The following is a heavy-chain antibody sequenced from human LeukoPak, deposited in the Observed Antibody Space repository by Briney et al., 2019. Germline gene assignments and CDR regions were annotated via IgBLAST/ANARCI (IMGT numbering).Heavy chain of an antibody. V-gene: IGHV3-30*04. CDR2: IPYDGSNK. J-gene: IGHJ3*02. CDR3: ARDRGGCSGGSCYDAFDI. D-gene: IGHD2-15*01. CDR1: GFTFSSYA. Sequence: HPGGSLRLSCAASGFTFSSYAMHWVRQAPGKGLEWVAVIPYDGSNKYYADSVKGRFTISRDNSQNTLYLQMNSLRAEDTAVYYCARDRGGCSGGSCYDAFDIWGQGTMVTVSS.